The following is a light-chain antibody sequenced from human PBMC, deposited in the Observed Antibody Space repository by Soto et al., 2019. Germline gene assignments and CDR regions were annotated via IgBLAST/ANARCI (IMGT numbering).Light chain of an antibody. V-gene: IGKV4-1*01. J-gene: IGKJ1*01. Sequence: DIVTTQSPDSLAVSLGERATINCKSSQHVLYSSNDKNYLAWYQQKPGQPPKLLIYWASTRESGVPDRFSGSGSGTDFTLTISSLQAEDVAVYYCQQYYSTPPTFGQGTKVDIK. CDR2: WAS. CDR3: QQYYSTPPT. CDR1: QHVLYSSNDKNY.